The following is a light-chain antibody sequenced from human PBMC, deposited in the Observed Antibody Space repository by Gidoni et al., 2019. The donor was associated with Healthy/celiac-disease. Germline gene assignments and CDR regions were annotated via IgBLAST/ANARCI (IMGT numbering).Light chain of an antibody. Sequence: DIHMTQSPSSLSASVGDRVTITCRASQGIRKFLAWYQQKPRKVPKLLIYAASPLQSGVPSRFSGSGFGTDFTLTIPSLQAEDVATYYCQKYNSAPFTFGPGTKVDIK. CDR3: QKYNSAPFT. CDR1: QGIRKF. CDR2: AAS. V-gene: IGKV1-27*01. J-gene: IGKJ3*01.